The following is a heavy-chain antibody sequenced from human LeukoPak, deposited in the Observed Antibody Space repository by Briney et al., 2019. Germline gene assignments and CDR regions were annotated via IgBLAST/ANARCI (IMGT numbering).Heavy chain of an antibody. CDR3: ARDPNCDYIGSFDM. V-gene: IGHV3-23*01. Sequence: GGSLRHSCTPSGFPFSAYAMMWVRQAPGKGPEWVSAIRGGGGSAFYADSVKGRFTISRDNSKYTLFLQMSSLRAEDTAVYYCARDPNCDYIGSFDMWGPGTMVTVSS. D-gene: IGHD4-11*01. CDR2: IRGGGGSA. CDR1: GFPFSAYA. J-gene: IGHJ3*02.